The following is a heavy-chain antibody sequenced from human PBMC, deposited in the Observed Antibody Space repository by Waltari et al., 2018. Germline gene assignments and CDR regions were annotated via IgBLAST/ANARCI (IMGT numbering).Heavy chain of an antibody. Sequence: QVQLQQSGPGLVKPSQTLSLTCAISGDSVSSNSAAWHWSRQSPSRGLEWLRRTYYMSKLYNDYAVSVKSRITSNPDTSKNQFSRQLNSVTLEDTAVYYRARTEPGGLVNSWGQGTLVTVSS. CDR2: TYYMSKLYN. CDR3: ARTEPGGLVNS. V-gene: IGHV6-1*01. CDR1: GDSVSSNSAA. D-gene: IGHD3-16*01. J-gene: IGHJ4*02.